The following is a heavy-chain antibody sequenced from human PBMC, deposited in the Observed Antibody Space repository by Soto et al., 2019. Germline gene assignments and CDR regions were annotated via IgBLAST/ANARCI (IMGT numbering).Heavy chain of an antibody. CDR1: GGSITSSY. Sequence: SETLSLTCTVSGGSITSSYWSWIRRPPGKGLEWIAYIYDTGISGYTPSTSYNPSLKSRVTMSVDTSKSQFSLELTSVTAADTAVYYCARGEDAFFYYGLDVWGQGITVTVSS. J-gene: IGHJ6*02. V-gene: IGHV4-59*01. CDR2: IYDTGISGYTPST. CDR3: ARGEDAFFYYGLDV.